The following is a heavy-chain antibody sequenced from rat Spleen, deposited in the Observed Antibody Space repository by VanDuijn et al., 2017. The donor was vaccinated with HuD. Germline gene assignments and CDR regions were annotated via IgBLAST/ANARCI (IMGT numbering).Heavy chain of an antibody. CDR1: GFSLTSYY. Sequence: QVQLKETGPGLVQPTQTLSITCTVSGFSLTSYYMQWVRQTPGKGLEWMGFIRSGGSTEYNSEFKSRLSISRDTSKNQVFLKMNSRKTEDTGVYYCARDDYGGYPFDYWGQGVMVTVSS. V-gene: IGHV2-65*01. CDR3: ARDDYGGYPFDY. D-gene: IGHD1-11*01. J-gene: IGHJ2*01. CDR2: IRSGGST.